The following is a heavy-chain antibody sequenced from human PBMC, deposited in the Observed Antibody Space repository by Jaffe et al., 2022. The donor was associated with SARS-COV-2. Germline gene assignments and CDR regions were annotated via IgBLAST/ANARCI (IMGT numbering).Heavy chain of an antibody. J-gene: IGHJ4*02. Sequence: QLQLQESGPGLVKPSETLSLTCTVSGGSISSSSYYWGWIRQPPGKGLEWIGSIYYSGSTYYNPSLKSRVTISVDTSKNQFSLKLSSVTAADTAVYYCARADVAAPSQGAFDYWGQGTLVTVSS. CDR1: GGSISSSSYY. V-gene: IGHV4-39*01. CDR3: ARADVAAPSQGAFDY. CDR2: IYYSGST. D-gene: IGHD6-6*01.